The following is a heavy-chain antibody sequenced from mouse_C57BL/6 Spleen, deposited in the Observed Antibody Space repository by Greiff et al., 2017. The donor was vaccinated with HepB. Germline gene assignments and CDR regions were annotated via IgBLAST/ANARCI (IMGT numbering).Heavy chain of an antibody. CDR3: ARDRGSPYDYDGDYYAMDY. CDR2: ISYDGSN. J-gene: IGHJ4*01. CDR1: GYSNTSGYY. Sequence: EVKLQESGPGLVKPSQSLSLTCSVTGYSNTSGYYWNWIRQFPGNKLEWMGYISYDGSNNYNPSLKNRISITRDTSKNQFFLKLNSVTTEDTATYYCARDRGSPYDYDGDYYAMDYWGQGTSVTVSS. D-gene: IGHD2-4*01. V-gene: IGHV3-6*01.